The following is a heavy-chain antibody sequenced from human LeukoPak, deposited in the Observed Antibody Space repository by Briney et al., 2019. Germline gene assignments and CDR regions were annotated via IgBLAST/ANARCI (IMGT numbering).Heavy chain of an antibody. CDR3: AKDISGYYRPFDY. V-gene: IGHV3-23*01. CDR1: GFSFSGYA. CDR2: ISGSGSHT. D-gene: IGHD3-22*01. J-gene: IGHJ4*02. Sequence: GGSLRLSCAASGFSFSGYAMSLVRQAPGKGLEWASSISGSGSHTYHADSVKGRFTISRDNSKNTLYLQMNSLRAEDTAVYYCAKDISGYYRPFDYWGQGTLVTVSS.